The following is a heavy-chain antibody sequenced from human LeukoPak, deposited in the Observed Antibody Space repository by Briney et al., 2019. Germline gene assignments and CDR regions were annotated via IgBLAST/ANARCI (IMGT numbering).Heavy chain of an antibody. CDR2: IYYSGDT. V-gene: IGHV4-39*02. CDR3: ASIFYYSVPF. D-gene: IGHD3-10*02. CDR1: GGSITSPENY. J-gene: IGHJ4*02. Sequence: SETLSLTCTVSGGSITSPENYWGWVRQPPGKGLEWIGNIYYSGDTCYNSSLRSRVTLSVDTSQNHFSLRLTSMTAADTAVYYCASIFYYSVPFWGQGALVIVSS.